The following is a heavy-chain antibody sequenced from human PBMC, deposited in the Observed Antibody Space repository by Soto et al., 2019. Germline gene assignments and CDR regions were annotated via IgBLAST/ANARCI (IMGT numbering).Heavy chain of an antibody. D-gene: IGHD2-21*01. CDR2: IIPVFDTV. CDR3: ARGGSGDVWFNEF. V-gene: IGHV1-69*01. Sequence: QEQLVQSGAEVKKSGSSVKVSCKDTGGLFSSYAVSWVRQAPGQGREWMGGIIPVFDTVYYAQKFQGRVTITADESTNTAYMELSSLRSEDTAMYYCARGGSGDVWFNEFWGQGSLVTVSS. J-gene: IGHJ4*02. CDR1: GGLFSSYA.